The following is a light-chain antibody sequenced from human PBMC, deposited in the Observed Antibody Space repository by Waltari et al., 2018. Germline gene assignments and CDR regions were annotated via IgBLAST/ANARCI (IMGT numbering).Light chain of an antibody. CDR1: HSINSW. V-gene: IGKV1-5*03. Sequence: DIQMTQSPSTLSASVGDRVTIPCRASHSINSWLAWYQQKPGKAPKLLIYKASSLESGVPSRFSGSGSGTEFTLDISSLQPDDFATYYCQQYNTNEWTFGQGTKVEIK. J-gene: IGKJ1*01. CDR3: QQYNTNEWT. CDR2: KAS.